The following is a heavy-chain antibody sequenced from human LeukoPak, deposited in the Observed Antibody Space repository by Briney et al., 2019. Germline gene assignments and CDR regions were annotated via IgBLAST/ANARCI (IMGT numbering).Heavy chain of an antibody. CDR2: INHSGST. D-gene: IGHD2-15*01. CDR1: GGSFSGYY. J-gene: IGHJ3*02. CDR3: ARGLRLLPPRFDI. V-gene: IGHV4-34*01. Sequence: PSETLSLTCAVYGGSFSGYYWNWIRQPPGKGLEWIGEINHSGSTNCNPSLKSRVTISVDTSNNQFSLKLSSVTAADTAVYYCARGLRLLPPRFDIWGQGTMVTVSS.